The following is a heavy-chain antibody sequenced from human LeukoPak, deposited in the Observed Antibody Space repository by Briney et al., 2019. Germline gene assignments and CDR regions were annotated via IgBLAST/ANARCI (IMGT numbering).Heavy chain of an antibody. Sequence: AASVKVSCKASGYTFTSYYMHWVRQAPGQGLEWMGIINPSGGSTSYAQKFQGRVTMTRDTSTSTVYMGLSSLRSEDTAVYYCARVIGDYVSHYYYYYGMDVWGQGTTVTVSS. CDR1: GYTFTSYY. CDR3: ARVIGDYVSHYYYYYGMDV. J-gene: IGHJ6*02. V-gene: IGHV1-46*01. CDR2: INPSGGST. D-gene: IGHD4-17*01.